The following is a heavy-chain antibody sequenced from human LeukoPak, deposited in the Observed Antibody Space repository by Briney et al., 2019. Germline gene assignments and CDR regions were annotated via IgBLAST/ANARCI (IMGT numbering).Heavy chain of an antibody. CDR3: AGDPPYYDILTGANWFDP. CDR1: GFTFSSYW. CDR2: IKQDGSEK. J-gene: IGHJ5*02. Sequence: GGSLRLSCAASGFTFSSYWMSWVRQAPGKGLEWVANIKQDGSEKYYVDSVKGRFTISRDNAKNSLYLQMNSLRAEDTAVYYCAGDPPYYDILTGANWFDPWGQGTLVTVSS. V-gene: IGHV3-7*01. D-gene: IGHD3-9*01.